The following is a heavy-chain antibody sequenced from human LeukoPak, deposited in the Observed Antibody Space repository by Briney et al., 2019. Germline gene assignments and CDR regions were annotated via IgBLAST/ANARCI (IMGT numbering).Heavy chain of an antibody. J-gene: IGHJ5*02. D-gene: IGHD3-3*01. CDR3: ARDTGAYYDFWSGPYLIDP. CDR2: ISAYNGNT. Sequence: GASVKVSCKASGYTFTSYGISWVRQAPGQGLEWMGWISAYNGNTNYAQKLQGRVTTTTDTSTSPAYMELRSLRSDDTAVYYCARDTGAYYDFWSGPYLIDPWGQGTLVTVSS. V-gene: IGHV1-18*01. CDR1: GYTFTSYG.